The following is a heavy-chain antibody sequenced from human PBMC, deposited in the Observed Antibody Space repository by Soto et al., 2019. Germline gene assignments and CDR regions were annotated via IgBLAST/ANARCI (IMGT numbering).Heavy chain of an antibody. D-gene: IGHD4-17*01. V-gene: IGHV1-69*13. CDR2: IIPIFGTA. CDR3: ASSYGDYLFDY. J-gene: IGHJ4*02. Sequence: SVKVSCKASGGTFSSYAISWVRQAPGQGLEWMGGIIPIFGTANYAQKFQGRVTITADESTSTAYMELGSLRSEDTAVYYCASSYGDYLFDYWGREPWSPSPQ. CDR1: GGTFSSYA.